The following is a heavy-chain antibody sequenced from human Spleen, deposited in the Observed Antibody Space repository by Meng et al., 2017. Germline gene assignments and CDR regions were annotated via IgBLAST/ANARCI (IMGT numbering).Heavy chain of an antibody. D-gene: IGHD6-13*01. CDR1: GFTFSSYV. Sequence: GESLKISCAASGFTFSSYVMWWVRQAPGKGLEWVSTISAGGGSTYYADSVKGRFTVSRDNSKNTLYLQMNSLRAEDTAVYYCAKFRAAANYYYGVDVWGQGTTVTVSS. CDR2: ISAGGGST. J-gene: IGHJ6*02. V-gene: IGHV3-23*01. CDR3: AKFRAAANYYYGVDV.